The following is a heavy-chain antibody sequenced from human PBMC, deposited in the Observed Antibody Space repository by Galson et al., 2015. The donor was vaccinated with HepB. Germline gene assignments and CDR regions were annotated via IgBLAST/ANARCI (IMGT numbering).Heavy chain of an antibody. Sequence: SVKVSCKASGYTFTSYAMNWVRQAPRQGLEWMGWINTNTGNPTYAQGFTGRFVFSLDTSVSTAYLQISSLKAEDTAVYYCAIAYYDFWSGYFHDAFDIWGQGTMVTVSS. J-gene: IGHJ3*02. CDR2: INTNTGNP. CDR1: GYTFTSYA. CDR3: AIAYYDFWSGYFHDAFDI. D-gene: IGHD3-3*01. V-gene: IGHV7-4-1*02.